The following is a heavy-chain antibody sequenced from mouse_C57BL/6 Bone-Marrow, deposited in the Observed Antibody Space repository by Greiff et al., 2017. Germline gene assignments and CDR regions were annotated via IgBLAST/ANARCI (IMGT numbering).Heavy chain of an antibody. CDR3: AITTVPYWYCDV. D-gene: IGHD1-1*01. CDR1: GFTFSDYG. Sequence: EVQLVESGGGLVKPGGSLKLSCAASGFTFSDYGMHWVRQAPEKGLEWVAYISSGSSTIYYADTVKGRFTISRDNAKNTLFLQMTSLRSEYTAMYYCAITTVPYWYCDVWGTGTTVTVSS. V-gene: IGHV5-17*01. CDR2: ISSGSSTI. J-gene: IGHJ1*03.